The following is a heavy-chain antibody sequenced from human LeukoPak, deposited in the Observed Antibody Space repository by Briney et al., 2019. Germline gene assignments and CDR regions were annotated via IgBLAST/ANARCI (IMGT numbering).Heavy chain of an antibody. CDR3: ARGRGVTTPDY. CDR2: ISYDGSNE. CDR1: GFTFSSYA. J-gene: IGHJ4*02. V-gene: IGHV3-30*01. Sequence: GRSLRLSCAASGFTFSSYAMHWVRQAPGKGLEWVAVISYDGSNEYYADSVKGRFTISRDNSKNTLYLQMNSLRAEDTAVYYCARGRGVTTPDYWGQGTLVTVSS. D-gene: IGHD2-21*02.